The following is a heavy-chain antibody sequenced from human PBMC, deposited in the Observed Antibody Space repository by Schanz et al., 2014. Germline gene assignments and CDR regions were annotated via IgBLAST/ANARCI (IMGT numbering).Heavy chain of an antibody. V-gene: IGHV1-69*02. CDR3: ARGFDFWDT. CDR1: GGTFSSYS. D-gene: IGHD3-3*01. J-gene: IGHJ4*02. CDR2: IIPIFGIA. Sequence: QVQLVQSGAEVKKPGSSMKVSCKASGGTFSSYSISWVRQAPGQGLEWMGRIIPIFGIANYAQKFQGRVTNTADKSTSTAYMELSGLRSEDTAVYYCARGFDFWDTWGQGTLVIVSS.